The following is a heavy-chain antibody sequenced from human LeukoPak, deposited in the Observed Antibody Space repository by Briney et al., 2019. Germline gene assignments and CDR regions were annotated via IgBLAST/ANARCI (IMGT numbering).Heavy chain of an antibody. Sequence: PSETLSLTCTVSGSSISSGGYYWSWIRQHPGKGLEWIGYIYYSGSTYYNPSLKSRVTISVDTSKNQFSLKLSSVTAADTAVYYCARVSGYSYGLPKYFDYWGQGTLVTVSS. V-gene: IGHV4-31*03. CDR2: IYYSGST. J-gene: IGHJ4*02. D-gene: IGHD5-18*01. CDR1: GSSISSGGYY. CDR3: ARVSGYSYGLPKYFDY.